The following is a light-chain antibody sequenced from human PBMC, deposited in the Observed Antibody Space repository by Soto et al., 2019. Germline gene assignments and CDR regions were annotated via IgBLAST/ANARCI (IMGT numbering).Light chain of an antibody. Sequence: QSALTQPPSASGSPGQSVTISCTGSSSDVGGYNYVSWYQHHPGRAPRLMIYEVTKRPSGVSNRFSGSKSGNTASLTVSGLQAEDEADYFCGSLGAGNNFVFGTGTRSPS. J-gene: IGLJ1*01. CDR1: SSDVGGYNY. CDR3: GSLGAGNNFV. CDR2: EVT. V-gene: IGLV2-8*01.